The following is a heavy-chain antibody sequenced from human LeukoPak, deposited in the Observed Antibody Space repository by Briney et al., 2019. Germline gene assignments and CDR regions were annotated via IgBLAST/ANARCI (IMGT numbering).Heavy chain of an antibody. CDR2: IITDTGNP. V-gene: IGHV7-4-1*02. CDR1: GYTFTSNS. J-gene: IGHJ4*02. CDR3: AREVLRHDY. D-gene: IGHD3-10*01. Sequence: GASVKVSCKASGYTFTSNSINWVRQAPGQGLEWMGWIITDTGNPTYAQGFTGRFVFSVDTSVNTAYLQISSLKAEDTAVYYCAREVLRHDYWGQGTLVTVSS.